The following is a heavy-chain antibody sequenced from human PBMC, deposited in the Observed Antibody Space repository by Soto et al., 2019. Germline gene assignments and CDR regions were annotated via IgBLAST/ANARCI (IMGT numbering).Heavy chain of an antibody. J-gene: IGHJ6*02. V-gene: IGHV3-23*01. CDR1: GFTFSSYA. CDR2: ISGSGGST. CDR3: AKSWATVVAAYYYYGMDV. D-gene: IGHD2-15*01. Sequence: PGGSLRPSCAASGFTFSSYAMSWVRQAPGKGLEWVSAISGSGGSTYYADSVKGRLTISRDNSKNTLYLQMNSLRAEDTAVYYCAKSWATVVAAYYYYGMDVWGQGTTVTVSS.